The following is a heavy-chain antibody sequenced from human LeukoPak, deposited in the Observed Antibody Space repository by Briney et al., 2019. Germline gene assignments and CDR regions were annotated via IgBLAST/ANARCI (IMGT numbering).Heavy chain of an antibody. J-gene: IGHJ4*02. V-gene: IGHV3-7*03. CDR3: AKDRGYDFWSGYASGDY. CDR2: IKQDGSEK. D-gene: IGHD3-3*01. Sequence: GGSLRLSCAASGFTFSSYWMSWVRQAPGKGLEWVANIKQDGSEKYYVDSVKGRFTISRDNAENSLFLQMNSLRAEDTAVYYCAKDRGYDFWSGYASGDYWGQGTLVTVSS. CDR1: GFTFSSYW.